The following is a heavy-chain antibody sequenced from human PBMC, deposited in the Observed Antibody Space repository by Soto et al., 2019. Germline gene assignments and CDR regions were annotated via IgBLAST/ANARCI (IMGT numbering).Heavy chain of an antibody. CDR2: TRHDGSNT. CDR1: GFNFGGYG. D-gene: IGHD1-26*01. V-gene: IGHV3-33*01. Sequence: QVQLVESGGGVVQPGRSLRLSCAASGFNFGGYGMHWVRQAPGKGLEWVAITRHDGSNTYYADSVRGRFTISRDNSKNTLYLQMNSLTVEETAVYYCVSDGVGATTYFGYCDYWGQGTLITVSS. CDR3: VSDGVGATTYFGYCDY. J-gene: IGHJ4*02.